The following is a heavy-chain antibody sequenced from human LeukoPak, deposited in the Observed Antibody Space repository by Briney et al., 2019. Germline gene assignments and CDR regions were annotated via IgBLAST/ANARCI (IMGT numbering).Heavy chain of an antibody. V-gene: IGHV1-18*01. CDR1: GYTFTIYG. D-gene: IGHD6-13*01. Sequence: ASVKVSCKASGYTFTIYGISWVRQAPGQGLEWMGWISAYNGNTNYAQKLQGRVTMTTDTSTSTAYMELRSLRSDNTAVYYCARDISSSWYGYYYYYMDVWGKGTTVTVSS. CDR2: ISAYNGNT. CDR3: ARDISSSWYGYYYYYMDV. J-gene: IGHJ6*03.